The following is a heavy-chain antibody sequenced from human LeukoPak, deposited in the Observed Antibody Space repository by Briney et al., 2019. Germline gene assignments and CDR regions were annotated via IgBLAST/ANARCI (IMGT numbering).Heavy chain of an antibody. Sequence: GGSLRLSCAASGFTFSSYAMSWVRQAPGKGLEWVSVISGSGGSTYCADSVKGRFTISRDNSKNTLYLQMNSLRAEDTAVYYCAKGALPAAISRYFDLWGRGTLVTVSS. D-gene: IGHD2-2*01. CDR3: AKGALPAAISRYFDL. V-gene: IGHV3-23*01. CDR1: GFTFSSYA. CDR2: ISGSGGST. J-gene: IGHJ2*01.